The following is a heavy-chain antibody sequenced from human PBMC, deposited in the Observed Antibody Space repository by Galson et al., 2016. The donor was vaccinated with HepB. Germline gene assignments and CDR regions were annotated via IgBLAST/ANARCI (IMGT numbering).Heavy chain of an antibody. CDR3: AHSRLGEYQVLLDWFDP. CDR1: GFSLNTSGVG. V-gene: IGHV2-5*02. J-gene: IGHJ5*02. CDR2: IYWDDDK. D-gene: IGHD2-2*01. Sequence: PALVKPTQTLTLTCTFSGFSLNTSGVGVGWIRQPPGKALEWLALIYWDDDKRYSPSLKSRLTITKDTSKNLVVLTMTNMGPVDTGTYYCAHSRLGEYQVLLDWFDPWGQGTLVTVSS.